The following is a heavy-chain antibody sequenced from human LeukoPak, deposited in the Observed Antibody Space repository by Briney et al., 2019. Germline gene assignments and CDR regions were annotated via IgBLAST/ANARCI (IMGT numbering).Heavy chain of an antibody. D-gene: IGHD5-12*01. V-gene: IGHV3-48*03. CDR1: GFTFSSYE. CDR3: ARKDYGGYAYYYYGLDV. CDR2: ISSSGSTK. Sequence: PGGSLRLSCAASGFTFSSYEMNWVRQAPGKGLEWVSYISSSGSTKYYADSVKGRFTISRDNAKNSLYLQMNSLRAEDTAVYYSARKDYGGYAYYYYGLDVWGKGTTVTVSS. J-gene: IGHJ6*04.